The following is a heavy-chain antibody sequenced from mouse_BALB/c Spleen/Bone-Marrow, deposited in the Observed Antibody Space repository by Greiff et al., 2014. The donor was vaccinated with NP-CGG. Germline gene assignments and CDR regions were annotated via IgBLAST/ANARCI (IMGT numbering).Heavy chain of an antibody. Sequence: EVKLMESGGGLVQPGGSLKLSCAASGLDFSRYWMSWVRQAPGKGLEWIGEINPDSRTINYSPSLKDKFIISRDNAKNTPYLRLNKVRSEDTALYYCARPDYYGYLNYWGQGTTLTVSS. J-gene: IGHJ2*01. CDR1: GLDFSRYW. CDR3: ARPDYYGYLNY. V-gene: IGHV4-1*02. CDR2: INPDSRTI. D-gene: IGHD1-1*01.